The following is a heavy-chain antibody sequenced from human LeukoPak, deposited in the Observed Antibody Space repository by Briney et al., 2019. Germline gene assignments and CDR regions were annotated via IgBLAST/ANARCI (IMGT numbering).Heavy chain of an antibody. V-gene: IGHV3-33*08. Sequence: GGSLRLSCSASGFTFSSFGMHWVRQAPGKGLEWVAVIWSDGNNKYYADSVKGRFTISRDNSKNTLYLQMNSLRAEDTAVYYCARDMTYYYGMDVWGQGTTVTVSS. D-gene: IGHD3-16*01. CDR3: ARDMTYYYGMDV. CDR1: GFTFSSFG. J-gene: IGHJ6*02. CDR2: IWSDGNNK.